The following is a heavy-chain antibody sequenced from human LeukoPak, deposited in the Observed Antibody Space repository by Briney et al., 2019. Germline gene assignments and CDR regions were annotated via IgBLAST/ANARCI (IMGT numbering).Heavy chain of an antibody. D-gene: IGHD4-11*01. Sequence: GGSLRLSCEASGFTFSTYSMNWVRQAPGKGLVWVSRINTDGRTTTYADSVKGRFTISRDNAKNTLYLQMNSLRAEDTAVYYCVRSAFLTTEFYFDYWGQGTLVTVSS. CDR2: INTDGRTT. CDR3: VRSAFLTTEFYFDY. V-gene: IGHV3-74*01. J-gene: IGHJ4*02. CDR1: GFTFSTYS.